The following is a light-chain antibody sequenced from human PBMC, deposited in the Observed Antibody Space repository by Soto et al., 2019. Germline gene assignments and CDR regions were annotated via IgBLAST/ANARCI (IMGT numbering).Light chain of an antibody. Sequence: EIVLTQSPGTLSLSPGERATLSCRASQSVRSSSLAWYQQRPGQAPRLLVYGASSRATGIPDRFSGSGSRTDFTLTISRLEPEDFAVYYCQQYGSSPYTFGQGTQLEIK. CDR1: QSVRSSS. CDR2: GAS. J-gene: IGKJ2*01. V-gene: IGKV3-20*01. CDR3: QQYGSSPYT.